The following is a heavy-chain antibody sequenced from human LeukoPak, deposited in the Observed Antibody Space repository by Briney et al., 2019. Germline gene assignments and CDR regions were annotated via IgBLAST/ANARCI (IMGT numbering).Heavy chain of an antibody. V-gene: IGHV1-69*05. D-gene: IGHD3-3*01. CDR1: GGTFSSYA. CDR2: IIPIFGTA. J-gene: IGHJ4*02. CDR3: AGQYYDFWSGYAPFDY. Sequence: SVKVSCKASGGTFSSYAISWVRQAPGQGLEWMGRIIPIFGTANCAQKFQGRVTIITDESTSTAYMELSSLRSEDTAVYYCAGQYYDFWSGYAPFDYWGQGTLVTVSS.